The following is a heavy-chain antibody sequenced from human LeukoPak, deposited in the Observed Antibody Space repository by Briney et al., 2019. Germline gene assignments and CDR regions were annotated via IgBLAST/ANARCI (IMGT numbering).Heavy chain of an antibody. J-gene: IGHJ4*02. CDR3: AKAAATGSGYDFEY. CDR2: ITGWGGKE. V-gene: IGHV3-23*01. CDR1: LCTLRHYA. Sequence: GGSLPLSRTASLCTLRHYALRWVRPAPARGLEWVSTITGWGGKEYYADSVKGRFTIPRDNSKSTLYLQMNSLRPEDAAVYYCAKAAATGSGYDFEYWGQGALVTVSS. D-gene: IGHD5-12*01.